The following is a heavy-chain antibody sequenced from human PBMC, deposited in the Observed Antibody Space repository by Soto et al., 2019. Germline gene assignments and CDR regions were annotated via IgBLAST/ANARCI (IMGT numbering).Heavy chain of an antibody. CDR3: ARDKEMATITEFVY. J-gene: IGHJ4*02. D-gene: IGHD5-12*01. Sequence: QVQLVQSGTEVKKPGSSVKVSCKASGGTFSSYAISWVRQAPGQGLEWMGGIIPMFNTTNYAQRFKGRVTITAEKSKSTVYMELNSLRSEDTDVYYCARDKEMATITEFVYWGQGTLFTVSS. V-gene: IGHV1-69*06. CDR1: GGTFSSYA. CDR2: IIPMFNTT.